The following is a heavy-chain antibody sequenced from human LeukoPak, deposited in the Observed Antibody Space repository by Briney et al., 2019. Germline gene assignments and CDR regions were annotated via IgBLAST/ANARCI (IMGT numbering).Heavy chain of an antibody. V-gene: IGHV4-4*07. CDR2: VFASGGA. J-gene: IGHJ4*02. Sequence: SEALSLTCTVSGDSISAYYWSWIRQAAGKGLDYIGRVFASGGANYSPSHENRVTMSVDTSKNQFSLRLRSVTAADTAMYYCARGRQNGDYFDHWGQGILVTVSS. CDR1: GDSISAYY. CDR3: ARGRQNGDYFDH. D-gene: IGHD4-17*01.